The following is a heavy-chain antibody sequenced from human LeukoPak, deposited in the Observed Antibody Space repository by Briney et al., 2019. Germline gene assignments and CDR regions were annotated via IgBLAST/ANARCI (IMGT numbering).Heavy chain of an antibody. Sequence: GGSLRLSCAVSGFIFSSYDMHWDRPAKGKGLEWVSAIGIAGDTYYPGSVKGRFTISRENAKNSLYLQMNSLRAGDTAVYYCARGFRRDSFGPRGFDYWGQGTLVTVSS. CDR3: ARGFRRDSFGPRGFDY. CDR2: IGIAGDT. V-gene: IGHV3-13*01. D-gene: IGHD3-10*01. CDR1: GFIFSSYD. J-gene: IGHJ4*02.